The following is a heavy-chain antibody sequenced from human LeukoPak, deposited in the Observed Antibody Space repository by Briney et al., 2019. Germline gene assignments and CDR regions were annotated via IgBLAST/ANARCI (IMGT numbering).Heavy chain of an antibody. J-gene: IGHJ3*02. CDR2: IKQDGSEK. CDR1: GFTFSSYW. V-gene: IGHV3-7*01. CDR3: ASRHYDFWSGYLDDAFDI. Sequence: GGSLRLSCAASGFTFSSYWMSWVRQAPGKGLEWVANIKQDGSEKYYVDSVKGRFTISRDNAKNSLYLQMNSLRAEDTAVYYCASRHYDFWSGYLDDAFDILGQGTMVTVSS. D-gene: IGHD3-3*01.